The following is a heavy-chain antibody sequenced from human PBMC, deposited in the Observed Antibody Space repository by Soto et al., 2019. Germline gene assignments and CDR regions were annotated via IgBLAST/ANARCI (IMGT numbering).Heavy chain of an antibody. D-gene: IGHD3-10*01. CDR3: ARGSPVGDYYGPPHAFDI. Sequence: QVQLVQSGAEVKKPGSSVKVSCKASGGTFSSYAISWVRQAPGQGLEWMGGIIPIFGTANYAQKFQGRVTITADESTSTAYMELSSLRSEDTAVYYCARGSPVGDYYGPPHAFDIWGQGTMVTVSS. CDR2: IIPIFGTA. J-gene: IGHJ3*02. CDR1: GGTFSSYA. V-gene: IGHV1-69*01.